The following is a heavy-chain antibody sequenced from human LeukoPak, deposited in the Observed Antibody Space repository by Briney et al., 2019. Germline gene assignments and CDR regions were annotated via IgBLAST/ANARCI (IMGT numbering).Heavy chain of an antibody. D-gene: IGHD5-24*01. J-gene: IGHJ5*02. CDR1: GFTFSSYS. Sequence: GSLRLSCAASGFTFSSYSMNWVRQAPGKGLEWIGRIYTSGITNYNPSLKSRVTISVDTSKNQFSLRLSSVTAADTAVYYCARESRTVQMATSIHGHWFDPWGQGTLVTVSS. V-gene: IGHV4-4*08. CDR2: IYTSGIT. CDR3: ARESRTVQMATSIHGHWFDP.